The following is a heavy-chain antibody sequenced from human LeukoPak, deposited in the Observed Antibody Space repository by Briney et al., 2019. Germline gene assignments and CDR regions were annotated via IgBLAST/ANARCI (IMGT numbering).Heavy chain of an antibody. Sequence: SVKVSCKASGGTFSSYAISWVRQAPGQGLEWMGGIIPIFGTANYAQKYQGRVTITTDESTSTAYMELSSLRSEDTAVYYCATDPGGGVATIVDYWGQGTLVTVSS. CDR2: IIPIFGTA. J-gene: IGHJ4*02. CDR3: ATDPGGGVATIVDY. V-gene: IGHV1-69*05. CDR1: GGTFSSYA. D-gene: IGHD5-12*01.